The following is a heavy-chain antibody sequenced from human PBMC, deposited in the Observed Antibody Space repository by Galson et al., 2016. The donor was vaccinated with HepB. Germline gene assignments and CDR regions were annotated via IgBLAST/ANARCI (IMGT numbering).Heavy chain of an antibody. V-gene: IGHV3-7*01. CDR1: GFTFSHYW. CDR3: ARVREQQLLDAFDI. CDR2: IKYDGSEK. D-gene: IGHD6-13*01. J-gene: IGHJ3*02. Sequence: SLRLSCAGSGFTFSHYWMSWFRQAAGKGLEWVANIKYDGSEKHFADSVKGRFTISRDNAKNSLYLQMNSLRAEDTAVYYCARVREQQLLDAFDIWGQGTMVTVSS.